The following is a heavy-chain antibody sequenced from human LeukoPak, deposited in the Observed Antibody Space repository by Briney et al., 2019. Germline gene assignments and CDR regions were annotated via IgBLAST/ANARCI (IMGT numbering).Heavy chain of an antibody. Sequence: SETLSLTCAVSGYSISSGYYWGWIRQPPGKGLEWIGSIYHSGSTYYNPSLKSRVTISVDTSKNQFSLKLSSVTAADTAVYYCARDLDTAMAVDYWGPGTLVTVSS. CDR3: ARDLDTAMAVDY. CDR1: GYSISSGYY. D-gene: IGHD5-18*01. CDR2: IYHSGST. V-gene: IGHV4-38-2*02. J-gene: IGHJ4*02.